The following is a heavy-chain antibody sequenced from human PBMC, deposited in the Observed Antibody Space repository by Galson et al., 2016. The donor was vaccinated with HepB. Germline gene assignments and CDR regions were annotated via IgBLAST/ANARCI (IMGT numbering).Heavy chain of an antibody. CDR3: TRSYGQRLANDAFDI. D-gene: IGHD6-19*01. J-gene: IGHJ3*02. CDR2: ISDSSSHI. V-gene: IGHV3-48*02. CDR1: GFSFTTYS. Sequence: SCAASGFSFTTYSMNWVRQAPGKGLEWVSYISDSSSHIYYAGSVKGRFTISRDSAKNSLYLQMNSLRDEDTAVYYCTRSYGQRLANDAFDIWGQGTLVSVSS.